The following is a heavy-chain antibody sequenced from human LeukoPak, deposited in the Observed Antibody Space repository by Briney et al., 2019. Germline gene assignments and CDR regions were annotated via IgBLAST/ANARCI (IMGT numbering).Heavy chain of an antibody. CDR3: ARGERYSSSSNDY. V-gene: IGHV1-18*04. CDR2: ISAYNGNT. D-gene: IGHD6-6*01. CDR1: GYTFTGYY. J-gene: IGHJ4*02. Sequence: VASVKVSCKASGYTFTGYYMHWVRQAPGQGLEWMGWISAYNGNTNYAQKLQGRVTMTTDTSTSTAYMELRSPRSDDTAVYYCARGERYSSSSNDYWGQGTLVTVSS.